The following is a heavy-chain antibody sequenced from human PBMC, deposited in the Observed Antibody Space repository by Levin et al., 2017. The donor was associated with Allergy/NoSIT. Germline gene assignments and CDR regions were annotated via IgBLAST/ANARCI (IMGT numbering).Heavy chain of an antibody. Sequence: PGGSLRLSCAASGFTFSSYAMSWVRQAPGKGLEWVSAISGSGGSTYYADSVKGRFTISRDNSKNTLYLQMNSLRAEDTAVYYCAKEGFSSSWYDGGSDYWGQGTLVTVSS. V-gene: IGHV3-23*01. CDR2: ISGSGGST. D-gene: IGHD6-13*01. J-gene: IGHJ4*02. CDR1: GFTFSSYA. CDR3: AKEGFSSSWYDGGSDY.